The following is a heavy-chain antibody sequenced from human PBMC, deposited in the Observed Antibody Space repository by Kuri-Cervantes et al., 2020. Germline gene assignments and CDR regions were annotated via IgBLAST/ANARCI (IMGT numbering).Heavy chain of an antibody. CDR1: GFTFSSYA. D-gene: IGHD2-2*01. CDR3: ARRRPAANPHYFEY. Sequence: GGSLRLSCAASGFTFSSYAMHWVRQAPGKGLEWVAVISYDGGNKYYADSVKGRFTISRDNSKNTLFLQMNGLRTEDTAVYYCARRRPAANPHYFEYWGQGTLVTVSS. J-gene: IGHJ4*02. CDR2: ISYDGGNK. V-gene: IGHV3-30*07.